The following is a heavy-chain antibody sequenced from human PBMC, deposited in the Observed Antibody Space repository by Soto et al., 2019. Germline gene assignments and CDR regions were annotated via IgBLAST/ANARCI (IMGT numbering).Heavy chain of an antibody. CDR1: GYTFTSYA. CDR2: INAGNGNT. CDR3: ARELQGLYYFDY. V-gene: IGHV1-3*01. J-gene: IGHJ4*02. D-gene: IGHD4-4*01. Sequence: ASVKVSCKASGYTFTSYAMHWVRQAPGQRLEWMGWINAGNGNTKYSQKFQGRVTIARDTSASTAYMELSSLRSEDTAVYYCARELQGLYYFDYWGLGTLVTVSS.